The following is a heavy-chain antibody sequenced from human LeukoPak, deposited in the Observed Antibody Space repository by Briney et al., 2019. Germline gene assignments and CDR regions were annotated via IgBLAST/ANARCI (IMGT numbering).Heavy chain of an antibody. V-gene: IGHV3-7*03. J-gene: IGHJ4*02. CDR3: AKAPVTSCRGAYCYPFDS. CDR2: INQDASAK. D-gene: IGHD2-21*01. CDR1: EFIFSRFW. Sequence: GGSLRLSCAASEFIFSRFWMSWVRQAPGKGLEWVASINQDASAKFYVDSVRGRFTISRDNAKNSLFLQMNYLRAEDAAVYFCAKAPVTSCRGAYCYPFDSWGQGTLVTVSS.